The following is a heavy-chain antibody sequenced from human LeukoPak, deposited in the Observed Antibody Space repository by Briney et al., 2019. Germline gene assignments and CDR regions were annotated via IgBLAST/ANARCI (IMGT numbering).Heavy chain of an antibody. D-gene: IGHD3-9*01. CDR3: ARDPSYDILTGHKYAFDV. Sequence: PGVSLRLSCAASGFTFSMYWMSWVRQAPGKGLEWVANIKQDGSEKFYVGSVKGQFTISRDNAKNSLYLQMNSLRAEDTAVYYCARDPSYDILTGHKYAFDVWGQGTMVTVSS. J-gene: IGHJ3*01. V-gene: IGHV3-7*01. CDR2: IKQDGSEK. CDR1: GFTFSMYW.